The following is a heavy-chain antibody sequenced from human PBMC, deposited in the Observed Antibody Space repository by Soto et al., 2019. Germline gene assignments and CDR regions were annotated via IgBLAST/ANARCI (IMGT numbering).Heavy chain of an antibody. D-gene: IGHD1-7*01. CDR2: ISGYNGNT. J-gene: IGHJ5*02. CDR3: ARDRGYNWNYGWFDP. V-gene: IGHV1-18*01. CDR1: GYTFTSYG. Sequence: QVQLVQSGAEVKKPGASVKVSCKASGYTFTSYGISWVRQAPGQGLEWMGRISGYNGNTNYAQKLQGRVTITTDTSTSTAYMELRSLRSDDTAVYYCARDRGYNWNYGWFDPWGQGTLVTVSS.